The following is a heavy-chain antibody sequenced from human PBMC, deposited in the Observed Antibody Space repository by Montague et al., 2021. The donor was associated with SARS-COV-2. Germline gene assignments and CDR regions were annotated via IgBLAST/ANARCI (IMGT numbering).Heavy chain of an antibody. D-gene: IGHD2-2*03. CDR2: IYSSGST. J-gene: IGHJ3*02. CDR1: GGSISSGGYY. V-gene: IGHV4-31*03. Sequence: TLSLTCTVSGGSISSGGYYWSWIRQHPGKGLEWIGYIYSSGSTYYNPSLKSRVTISVDTSKNQFSLKLSSVTAADAAVYYCSRATWISGAFDIWGQGTMVTVSS. CDR3: SRATWISGAFDI.